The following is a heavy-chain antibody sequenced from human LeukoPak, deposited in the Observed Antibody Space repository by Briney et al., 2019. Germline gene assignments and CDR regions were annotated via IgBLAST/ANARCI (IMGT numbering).Heavy chain of an antibody. CDR3: ARHGSYPGNSYGNWFDP. J-gene: IGHJ5*02. V-gene: IGHV4-39*01. CDR1: DGSISSNTFC. Sequence: PSETLSLTCTVSDGSISSNTFCWGWIRQPPGKGLEWIGSIYYSGSTYYNPSLKSRVTISVDPSKNQFSLNLSSVTAADTAVYYCARHGSYPGNSYGNWFDPWGQGTLVTVSS. CDR2: IYYSGST. D-gene: IGHD5-18*01.